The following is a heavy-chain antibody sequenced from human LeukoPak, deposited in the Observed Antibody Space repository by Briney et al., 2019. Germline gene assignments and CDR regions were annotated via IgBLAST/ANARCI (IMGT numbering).Heavy chain of an antibody. CDR2: ISTGGST. Sequence: SETLSLTCAVSAASVSNYYWGWIRQAPGKGLEWIGYISTGGSTNYNPSLKSRVSISLDTSKNRFSLNLNFVTAADTAVYYCASPRSGYRYTFDYWGQGALVTVSS. CDR3: ASPRSGYRYTFDY. D-gene: IGHD3-22*01. J-gene: IGHJ4*02. CDR1: AASVSNYY. V-gene: IGHV4-4*09.